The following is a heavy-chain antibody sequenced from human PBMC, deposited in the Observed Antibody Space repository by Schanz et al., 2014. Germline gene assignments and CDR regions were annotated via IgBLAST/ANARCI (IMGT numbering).Heavy chain of an antibody. CDR2: INAHTGNT. CDR1: GYTVSALA. V-gene: IGHV1-18*01. J-gene: IGHJ3*02. Sequence: QGQLVQSGAEVKKPGASVKVSCEISGYTVSALAMHWVRQAPGKGLEWMGWINAHTGNTQYAQKFQGRVNMTRDTVTTTVHLELTRLRTDDTAIYYCARVHIATYHYNSPGAFDIWGQGTRVTVSS. CDR3: ARVHIATYHYNSPGAFDI. D-gene: IGHD3-10*01.